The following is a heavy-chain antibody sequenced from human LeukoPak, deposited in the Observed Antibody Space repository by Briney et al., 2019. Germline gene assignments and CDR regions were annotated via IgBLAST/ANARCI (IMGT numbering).Heavy chain of an antibody. J-gene: IGHJ3*02. CDR2: INHSGST. V-gene: IGHV4-34*01. Sequence: SETLSLTCAVYGGSFSGYYWSWIRQPPGKGLEWIGEINHSGSTNYNPSLKSRVTISVDTSKNQFSLKLSSVTAADTAVYYCARPTESSSAPDDAFDIWGQGTMVTVSS. CDR3: ARPTESSSAPDDAFDI. D-gene: IGHD6-6*01. CDR1: GGSFSGYY.